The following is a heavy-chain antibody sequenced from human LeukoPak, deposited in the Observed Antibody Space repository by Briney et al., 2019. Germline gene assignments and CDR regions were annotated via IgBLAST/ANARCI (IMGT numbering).Heavy chain of an antibody. J-gene: IGHJ4*02. CDR1: GGSISSGGYY. D-gene: IGHD2-8*01. CDR2: IYHSGST. Sequence: TTSETLSLTCTVSGGSISSGGYYWSWIRQPPGKGLEWIGYIYHSGSTYYNPSLKSRVTISVDRSKNQFSLKLSSVTAADTAVYYCARDWSYGPHFDYWGQGTLVTVSS. CDR3: ARDWSYGPHFDY. V-gene: IGHV4-30-2*01.